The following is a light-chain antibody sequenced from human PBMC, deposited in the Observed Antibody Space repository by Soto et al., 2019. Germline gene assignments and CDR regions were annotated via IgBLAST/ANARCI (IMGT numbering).Light chain of an antibody. CDR3: QQYDICPQIT. CDR2: DSS. V-gene: IGKV3-15*01. Sequence: EIVMTQSPATLSVSPGDRATLSCRASQSIIRGLAWYQQKPGQAPSLLIYDSSTRATGIPARFSGSGSGTEFTLTISGLQSEDFAVYYCQQYDICPQITCGQGTRLEIK. J-gene: IGKJ5*01. CDR1: QSIIRG.